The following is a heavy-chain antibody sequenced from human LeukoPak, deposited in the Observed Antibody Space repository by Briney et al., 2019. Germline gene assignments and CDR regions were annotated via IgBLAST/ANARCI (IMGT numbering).Heavy chain of an antibody. CDR2: ISYDGSNK. V-gene: IGHV3-30-3*01. D-gene: IGHD3-16*01. CDR1: GFTFSVAA. Sequence: GGSLRLSCAASGFTFSVAAMAWVRQAPGKGLEWVAVISYDGSNKYYADSVKGRFTISRDNSKNTLYLQMNSLRAEDTAVYYCAREGGSYFDYWGQGTLVTVSS. CDR3: AREGGSYFDY. J-gene: IGHJ4*02.